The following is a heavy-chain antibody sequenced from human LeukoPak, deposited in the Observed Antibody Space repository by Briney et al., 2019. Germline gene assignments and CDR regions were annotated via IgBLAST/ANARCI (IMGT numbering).Heavy chain of an antibody. Sequence: GGSLRLSCAASGFTFRSYSMNWVRQAPGKGLEWVSYISSSGSITYYADSVKGRFTISRDNGKNLLYLQMKSLRAEDTAVYYCARDLGQYYDTSDNWFDPWGQGTLVTVSS. J-gene: IGHJ5*02. V-gene: IGHV3-48*01. CDR1: GFTFRSYS. CDR3: ARDLGQYYDTSDNWFDP. D-gene: IGHD3-22*01. CDR2: ISSSGSIT.